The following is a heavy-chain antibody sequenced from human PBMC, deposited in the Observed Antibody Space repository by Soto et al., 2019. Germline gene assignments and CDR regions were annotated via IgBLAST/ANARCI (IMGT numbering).Heavy chain of an antibody. D-gene: IGHD4-17*01. CDR3: ARDDSPDYGLMSAY. V-gene: IGHV3-30*03. CDR1: GFTFISYG. J-gene: IGHJ4*02. CDR2: ISYDGSNK. Sequence: QVQLVESGGGVVQPGRSLRLSCAASGFTFISYGMHWVRQAPGKGLEWVAVISYDGSNKYYADSVKGRFTISRDNXXNTLYLQMNSLRAEDTAVYYCARDDSPDYGLMSAYWGQGTLVTVSS.